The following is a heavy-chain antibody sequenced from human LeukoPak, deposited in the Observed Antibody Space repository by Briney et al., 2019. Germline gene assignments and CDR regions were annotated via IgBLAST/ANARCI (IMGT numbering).Heavy chain of an antibody. CDR1: GGSISSSSYY. CDR3: ARLPAGYCSSASCYLFPPIDY. V-gene: IGHV4-39*01. D-gene: IGHD2-2*01. CDR2: IYYSGST. J-gene: IGHJ4*02. Sequence: SETLSLTCTVSGGSISSSSYYWGWIRQPPGKGLEWIGSIYYSGSTYYNPSLKSRVTISVDTSKNQFSLKLSSVTAADTAVYYCARLPAGYCSSASCYLFPPIDYWGQGTLVTVSS.